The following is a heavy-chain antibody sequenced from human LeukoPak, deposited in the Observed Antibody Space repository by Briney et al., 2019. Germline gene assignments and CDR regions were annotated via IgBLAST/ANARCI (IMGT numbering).Heavy chain of an antibody. CDR3: AKDRPSSGWGGDAFDI. J-gene: IGHJ3*02. CDR2: ISSSGSTI. D-gene: IGHD6-19*01. Sequence: GGSLRLSCAASGFTFSSYGMSWVRQAPGKGLEWVSYISSSGSTIYYADSVKGRFTISRDNSKNTLFLQMNSLRAGDTAVYYCAKDRPSSGWGGDAFDIWGQGTMVTVSS. V-gene: IGHV3-48*01. CDR1: GFTFSSYG.